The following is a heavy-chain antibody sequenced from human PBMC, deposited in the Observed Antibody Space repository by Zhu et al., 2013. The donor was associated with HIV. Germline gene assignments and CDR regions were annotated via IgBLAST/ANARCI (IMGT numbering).Heavy chain of an antibody. J-gene: IGHJ4*02. D-gene: IGHD1-26*01. CDR2: INTNSGGT. CDR1: GYTFTGHY. CDR3: ARGGIVGASLFDY. V-gene: IGHV1-2*02. Sequence: QVQLVQSGAEVEKPGASLRVSCKASGYTFTGHYVHWVRQAPGQGLEWIGGINTNSGGTNPAQKFQGRVTMTRDTSINTAYMELTRLTSDDTATYFCARGGIVGASLFDYWGQGTLVTVSS.